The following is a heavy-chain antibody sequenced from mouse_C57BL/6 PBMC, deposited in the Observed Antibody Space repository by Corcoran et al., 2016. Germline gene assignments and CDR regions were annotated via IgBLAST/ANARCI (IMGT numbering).Heavy chain of an antibody. D-gene: IGHD2-5*01. CDR3: ARKGDDYYSNYRDY. Sequence: EVQLQQSGPELVKPGASVKISCKASGYPFTDYYVNWVNQSHGKRLEWIGDINPNNGGTSYNQKFKGKATLTVDKSSSTAYMELRSLTSEDSAVYDCARKGDDYYSNYRDYWGQGTTLTVSS. CDR2: INPNNGGT. CDR1: GYPFTDYY. V-gene: IGHV1-26*01. J-gene: IGHJ2*01.